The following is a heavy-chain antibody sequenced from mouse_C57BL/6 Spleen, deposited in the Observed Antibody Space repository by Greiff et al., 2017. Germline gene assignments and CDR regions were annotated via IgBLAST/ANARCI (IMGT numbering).Heavy chain of an antibody. CDR3: AVFTTVVADY. V-gene: IGHV1-82*01. Sequence: VKLMESGPELVKPGASVKISCKASGYAFSSSWMNWVKQRPGKGLEWIGRIDPGDGDTNYNGKFKGKATLTADKSSSTAYMQLISLTSEDSAVYFCAVFTTVVADYWGQGTTLTVSS. J-gene: IGHJ2*01. CDR2: IDPGDGDT. CDR1: GYAFSSSW. D-gene: IGHD1-1*01.